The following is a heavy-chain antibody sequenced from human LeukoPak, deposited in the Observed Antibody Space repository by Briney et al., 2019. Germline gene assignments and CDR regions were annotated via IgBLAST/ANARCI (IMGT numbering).Heavy chain of an antibody. CDR1: GFTLRSYD. Sequence: QPGGSLRLSCAASGFTLRSYDMSWVRQAPGKGLEWVAATSGSGVNSYYADSVRGRFTISRDNSQNTLYLQMDSLRAEDTALYYCAKEYSGYDFDYCGQGTLATVSS. V-gene: IGHV3-23*01. J-gene: IGHJ4*02. D-gene: IGHD5-12*01. CDR2: TSGSGVNS. CDR3: AKEYSGYDFDY.